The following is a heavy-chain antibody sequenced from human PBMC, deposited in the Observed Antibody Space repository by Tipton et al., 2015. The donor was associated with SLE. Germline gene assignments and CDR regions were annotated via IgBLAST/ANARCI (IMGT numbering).Heavy chain of an antibody. D-gene: IGHD3-3*01. J-gene: IGHJ4*02. V-gene: IGHV4-34*01. CDR3: ARGSRITIFGVVQYYFDY. CDR2: IYYSGST. Sequence: TLSLTCAVYGGSFSGYYWSWIRQPPGKGLEWIGTIYYSGSTYYNPSLKSRVTISVDTSKNQFSLKLSSVTAADTAVYYCARGSRITIFGVVQYYFDYWGQGTLVTVSS. CDR1: GGSFSGYY.